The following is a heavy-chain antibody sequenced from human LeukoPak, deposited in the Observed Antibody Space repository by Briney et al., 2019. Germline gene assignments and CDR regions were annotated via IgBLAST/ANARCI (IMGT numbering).Heavy chain of an antibody. CDR3: ARLGVERPTWINGDWYFDL. CDR2: INHSGST. V-gene: IGHV4-34*01. Sequence: PSETLPLTCPVYGGSFSRYYWSWIRQPPGKGLEWIGEINHSGSTNYNPSLKSRVTISVDASKNPFSLKLSSVTAAYTAVYYCARLGVERPTWINGDWYFDLWGRGTLVTVSS. J-gene: IGHJ2*01. CDR1: GGSFSRYY. D-gene: IGHD1-1*01.